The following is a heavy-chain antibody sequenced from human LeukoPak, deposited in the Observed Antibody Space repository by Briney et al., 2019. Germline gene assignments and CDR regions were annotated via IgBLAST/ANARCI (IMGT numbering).Heavy chain of an antibody. V-gene: IGHV4-59*12. CDR3: ARGTKAARASDY. J-gene: IGHJ4*02. Sequence: SETLSLTCTVSGGSISSYYWSWIRQPPGKGLEWIGYIYYSGSTNYNPSLKSRVTISVDTSKNQFSLKLSSVTAADTAVYYCARGTKAARASDYWGQGTLVTVSS. CDR2: IYYSGST. D-gene: IGHD6-6*01. CDR1: GGSISSYY.